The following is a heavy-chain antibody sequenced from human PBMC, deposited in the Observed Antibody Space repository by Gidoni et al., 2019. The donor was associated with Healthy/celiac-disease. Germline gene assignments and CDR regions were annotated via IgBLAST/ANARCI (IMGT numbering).Heavy chain of an antibody. CDR2: INPNSGGT. D-gene: IGHD3-22*01. Sequence: QVQLVQSGAEVKKPGASVKVPCKASGYTFTDYYIHWVRQAPGHGLECMGWINPNSGGTNYARRFQGRVTMTRDTSISTAYMELSRLRSDDTAVYYCARVDESSGYRPPFDNWGQGTLVSVSS. CDR1: GYTFTDYY. J-gene: IGHJ4*02. V-gene: IGHV1-2*02. CDR3: ARVDESSGYRPPFDN.